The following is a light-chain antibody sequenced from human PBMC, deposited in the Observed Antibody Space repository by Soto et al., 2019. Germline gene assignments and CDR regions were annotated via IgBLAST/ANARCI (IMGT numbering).Light chain of an antibody. CDR1: QSISDF. CDR3: QQTYSTPYT. V-gene: IGKV1-39*01. Sequence: DIQMTQSPPSLSASVGDRVTITCRASQSISDFFNWYQQKPGKAPRLLIYAASSLQSGVPSRFSGSGSGTDFTLTISRLQPEDFATYYCQQTYSTPYTFGRGTKLQIK. CDR2: AAS. J-gene: IGKJ2*01.